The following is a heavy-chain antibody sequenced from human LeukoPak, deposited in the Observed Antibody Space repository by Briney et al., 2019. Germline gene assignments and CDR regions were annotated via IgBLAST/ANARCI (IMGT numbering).Heavy chain of an antibody. CDR2: ISYDGSNK. CDR1: GFTFSSYG. D-gene: IGHD2-21*02. CDR3: AKGLSY. Sequence: PGGSLRLSCAASGFTFSSYGMHWVRQAPGKGLEWVAVISYDGSNKYYADSVKGRFTISRDNSKNTLYLQMNSLRAEDTAVYYCAKGLSYWGQGTLVTVSS. V-gene: IGHV3-30*18. J-gene: IGHJ4*02.